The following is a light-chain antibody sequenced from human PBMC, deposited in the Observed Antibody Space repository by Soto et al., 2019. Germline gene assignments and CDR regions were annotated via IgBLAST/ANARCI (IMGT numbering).Light chain of an antibody. CDR3: AAWDDSLKGWV. J-gene: IGLJ3*02. CDR2: ANK. CDR1: SSNIGSEH. V-gene: IGLV1-44*01. Sequence: QAVVTQPPSASGTPGQRVTISCSGSSSNIGSEHVNWYQQVPGTAPKLLSYANKQRPSRVTDRLSVSKSCTSASLATGGLQSEDEADYDCAAWDDSLKGWVFGGGTKLTVL.